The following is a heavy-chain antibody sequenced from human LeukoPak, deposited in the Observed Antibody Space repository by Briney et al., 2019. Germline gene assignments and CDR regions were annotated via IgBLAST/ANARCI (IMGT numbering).Heavy chain of an antibody. V-gene: IGHV6-1*01. D-gene: IGHD6-19*01. CDR1: GDSVSSNSAA. J-gene: IGHJ4*02. Sequence: SQTLSLTCAISGDSVSSNSAAWNWIRQSPSGGLEWLGRTYYRSKWYNEYAVSVKGRITINPDTSKNQFSLQLNSVTPEDSAVYYCARGTYSSFDYWGQGTLVTVSS. CDR2: TYYRSKWYN. CDR3: ARGTYSSFDY.